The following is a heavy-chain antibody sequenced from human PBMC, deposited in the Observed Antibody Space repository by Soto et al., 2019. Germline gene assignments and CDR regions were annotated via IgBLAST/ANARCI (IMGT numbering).Heavy chain of an antibody. CDR2: IYYSGST. Sequence: PSETLFLTCTVSGGSISSSSYYWGWIRQPPGKGLEWIGSIYYSGSTYYNPSLKSRVTISVDTSKNQFSLKLSSVTAADTAVYYCARGIVVVVAAAFDYWGQGTLVTVSS. CDR1: GGSISSSSYY. D-gene: IGHD2-15*01. V-gene: IGHV4-39*01. CDR3: ARGIVVVVAAAFDY. J-gene: IGHJ4*02.